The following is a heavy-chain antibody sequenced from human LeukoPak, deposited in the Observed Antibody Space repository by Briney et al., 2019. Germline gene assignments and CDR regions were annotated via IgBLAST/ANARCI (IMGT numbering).Heavy chain of an antibody. CDR1: GSTFSSYE. V-gene: IGHV3-48*03. D-gene: IGHD5-12*01. CDR3: ARRWLRRGIDY. Sequence: GGSLRLSCAASGSTFSSYEMNWVRQAPGKGLEWVSSISSSGSTIYYADSVKGRFTISRDNAKNSLYLQMNSLRAEDTAVYYCARRWLRRGIDYWGQGTLVTVSS. CDR2: ISSSGSTI. J-gene: IGHJ4*02.